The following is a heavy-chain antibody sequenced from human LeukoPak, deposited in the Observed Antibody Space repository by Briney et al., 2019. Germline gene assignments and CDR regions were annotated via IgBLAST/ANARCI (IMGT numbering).Heavy chain of an antibody. Sequence: ASVKVSCKAFGYTFTGYYMHWVRQAPGQGLEWMGWINPNSGGTNYAQKFQGRVTMTRDTSTSTAYMELSRLRPDDTAVYYCASGADIVATITDYYFDYWGQGTLVTVSS. CDR3: ASGADIVATITDYYFDY. J-gene: IGHJ4*02. CDR2: INPNSGGT. V-gene: IGHV1-2*02. D-gene: IGHD5-12*01. CDR1: GYTFTGYY.